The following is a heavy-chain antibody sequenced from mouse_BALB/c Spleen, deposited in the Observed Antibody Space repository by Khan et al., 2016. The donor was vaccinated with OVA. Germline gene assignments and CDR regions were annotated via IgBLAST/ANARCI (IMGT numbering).Heavy chain of an antibody. Sequence: QIQLVQSGAELVKPGASVRLSCKASGYTFTSYDLYWVKQRPGQGLEWIGDINPSNGGTNFNEKFKSKATLTVDKSFSKAYRQHSGLTSEDSAVWYCTSSGYGAFAYWGQGTLVTVSA. V-gene: IGHV1S81*02. D-gene: IGHD1-1*02. CDR3: TSSGYGAFAY. CDR2: INPSNGGT. J-gene: IGHJ3*01. CDR1: GYTFTSYD.